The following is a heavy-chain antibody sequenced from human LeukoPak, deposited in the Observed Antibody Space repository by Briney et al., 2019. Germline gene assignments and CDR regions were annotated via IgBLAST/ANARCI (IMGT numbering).Heavy chain of an antibody. CDR2: INTDGGST. CDR1: GFTFSSSW. J-gene: IGHJ5*02. CDR3: ARGLFWFDP. Sequence: GRSLRLSCAASGFTFSSSWMHWIRQAPGKGLVWVSRINTDGGSTSYADSVKGRFTISRDNAKNTLYLQVNSLRAEDTAVYYCARGLFWFDPWGQGTLVTVSS. V-gene: IGHV3-74*01.